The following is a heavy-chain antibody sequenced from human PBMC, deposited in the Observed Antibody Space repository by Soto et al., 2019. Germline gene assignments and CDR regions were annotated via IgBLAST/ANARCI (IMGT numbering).Heavy chain of an antibody. CDR2: IYYSGST. D-gene: IGHD6-6*01. V-gene: IGHV4-59*01. CDR3: ARRIAARPPWFDP. J-gene: IGHJ5*02. CDR1: GGSISSYY. Sequence: SETLSLTCTVSGGSISSYYWSWIRQPPGKGLEWIGYIYYSGSTNYNPSLKSRVTISVDTSKNQFSLKLSSVTAADTAVYYCARRIAARPPWFDPWGQGTLVTVSS.